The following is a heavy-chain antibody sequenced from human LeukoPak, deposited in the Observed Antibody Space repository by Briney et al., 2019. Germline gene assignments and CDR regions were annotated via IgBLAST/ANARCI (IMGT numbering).Heavy chain of an antibody. CDR2: INHSGST. CDR3: ARGAAGFWSGY. J-gene: IGHJ4*02. V-gene: IGHV4-34*01. Sequence: SETLSLTCAVYGGSFSGYYWSWIRQPPGKGLEWIGEINHSGSTNYNPSLKSRVTISVDTSKNQFSLKLSSVTAADTAVYYCARGAAGFWSGYWGQGTLVTVSS. D-gene: IGHD3-3*01. CDR1: GGSFSGYY.